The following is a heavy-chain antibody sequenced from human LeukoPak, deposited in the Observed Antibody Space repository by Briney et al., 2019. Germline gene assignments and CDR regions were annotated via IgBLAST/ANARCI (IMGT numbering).Heavy chain of an antibody. CDR2: ISSSGSTK. CDR1: GVTFSSYE. Sequence: GGSLRLSCAASGVTFSSYEMNWVRQAPGKGLEWVSYISSSGSTKYYADSVRGGFTISRDNAKNSLYLQMNSLRAEDTAVYYCAISGFLAPLDPWGQGTLVTVSS. CDR3: AISGFLAPLDP. V-gene: IGHV3-48*03. J-gene: IGHJ5*02. D-gene: IGHD5-12*01.